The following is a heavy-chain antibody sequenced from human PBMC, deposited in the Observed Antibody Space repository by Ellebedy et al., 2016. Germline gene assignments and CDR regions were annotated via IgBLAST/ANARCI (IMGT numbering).Heavy chain of an antibody. CDR1: GFSVSSNY. J-gene: IGHJ6*02. Sequence: GGSLRLSCVVSGFSVSSNYLSWVRQAPGKGLEWVSVIYAGGSTFYADSVKGRFTISRDNSKNTLYLQMNRLRAEDTAMYYCASRAIAVAGTDPPRDYYYGMDVWGQGTTVTVS. CDR3: ASRAIAVAGTDPPRDYYYGMDV. D-gene: IGHD6-19*01. V-gene: IGHV3-66*01. CDR2: IYAGGST.